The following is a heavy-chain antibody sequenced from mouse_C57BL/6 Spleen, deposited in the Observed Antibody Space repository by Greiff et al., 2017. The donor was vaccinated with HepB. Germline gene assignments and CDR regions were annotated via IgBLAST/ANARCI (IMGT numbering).Heavy chain of an antibody. CDR2: IHPNSGST. J-gene: IGHJ2*01. D-gene: IGHD2-5*01. Sequence: QVQLQQPGAELVKPGASVKLSCKASDYTFTSYWMHWVKQRPGQGLEWIGMIHPNSGSTNYNEKFKSKATLTVDKSSSTAYMQLSSLTSEDSAVYYCARDYSNYFDYWGQGTTLTVSS. CDR1: DYTFTSYW. V-gene: IGHV1-64*01. CDR3: ARDYSNYFDY.